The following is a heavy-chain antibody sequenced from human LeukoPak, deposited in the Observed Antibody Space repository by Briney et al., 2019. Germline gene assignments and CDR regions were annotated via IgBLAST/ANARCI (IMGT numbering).Heavy chain of an antibody. CDR2: ISYDGSNK. Sequence: PGGSLRLSCAASGFTFSSYTMHWVRQAPGKGLEWVAVISYDGSNKYYADSVQGRFSISRDNSKNTLYLQMNSLRAEDTAMYYCARVMGVVAATHLDYWGLGTLVTVSS. CDR1: GFTFSSYT. D-gene: IGHD2-15*01. V-gene: IGHV3-30-3*01. CDR3: ARVMGVVAATHLDY. J-gene: IGHJ4*02.